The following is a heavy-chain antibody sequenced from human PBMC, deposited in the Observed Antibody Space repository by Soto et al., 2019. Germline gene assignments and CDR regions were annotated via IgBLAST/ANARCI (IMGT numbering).Heavy chain of an antibody. J-gene: IGHJ6*02. Sequence: GGSLRLSCAASGFTFSSYAMSWVRQAPGKGLEWVSAISGSGGSTYYADSVKGRFTISRDNSKNTLYLQMNSLRAEDTAVYYCAKVRNDYGDQGYYYYGMDVWGQGTTVTVS. V-gene: IGHV3-23*01. CDR1: GFTFSSYA. CDR2: ISGSGGST. D-gene: IGHD4-17*01. CDR3: AKVRNDYGDQGYYYYGMDV.